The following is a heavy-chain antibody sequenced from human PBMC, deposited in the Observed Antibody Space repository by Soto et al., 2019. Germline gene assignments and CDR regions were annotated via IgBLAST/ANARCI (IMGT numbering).Heavy chain of an antibody. J-gene: IGHJ5*02. CDR1: GGSIINYF. CDR2: VYYSGGTT. V-gene: IGHV4-59*08. D-gene: IGHD3-10*01. Sequence: SEALSLTCTVSGGSIINYFFSWFRQPPGEGLEYIGYVYYSGGTTNYNPSLKSRATISADASKNQLSLKLTSVTAADTAVHYCARHEAVPKSLRGYDPWGQGTLVTVAS. CDR3: ARHEAVPKSLRGYDP.